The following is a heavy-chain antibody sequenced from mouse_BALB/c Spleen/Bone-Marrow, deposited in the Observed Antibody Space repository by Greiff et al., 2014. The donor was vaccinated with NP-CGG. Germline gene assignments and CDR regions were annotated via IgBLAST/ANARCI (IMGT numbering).Heavy chain of an antibody. Sequence: QVQLKGSGAELVRPGASVKLSCKASGYTFTGYLMNWGEQRPGQGLEWIGMIDPSDSETHYNEMFKDKATLTVDKSSSTVYMQFSGLTSEDSAVYYCVRKYGKGGDYWGQGTTLTVSS. CDR2: IDPSDSET. V-gene: IGHV1-61*01. CDR3: VRKYGKGGDY. J-gene: IGHJ2*01. D-gene: IGHD2-10*02. CDR1: GYTFTGYL.